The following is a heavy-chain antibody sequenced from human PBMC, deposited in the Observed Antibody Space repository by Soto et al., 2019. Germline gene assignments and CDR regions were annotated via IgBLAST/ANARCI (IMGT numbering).Heavy chain of an antibody. J-gene: IGHJ6*03. D-gene: IGHD5-18*01. Sequence: GGSLRLSCAASGFTFSSYWMHWVRQAPGKGLVWVSRINSDGSSTSYADSVKGRFTISRDNAKNTLYLQMNSLRAEDTAVYYCARQGYSYGFGLDYYYMDVWGKGTTVTVSS. V-gene: IGHV3-74*01. CDR3: ARQGYSYGFGLDYYYMDV. CDR1: GFTFSSYW. CDR2: INSDGSST.